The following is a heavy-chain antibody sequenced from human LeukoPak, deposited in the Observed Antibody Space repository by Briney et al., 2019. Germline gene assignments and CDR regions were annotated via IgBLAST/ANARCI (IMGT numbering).Heavy chain of an antibody. CDR1: GGSISSYY. Sequence: SETLSLTCTVSGGSISSYYWSWIRQPPGKGLEWIGYIYYSGSTNYNPSPKSRVTISVDTSKNQFSLKLSSVTAADTAVYYCARGEVPPHYFDSWGQGTLVTVSS. V-gene: IGHV4-59*01. J-gene: IGHJ4*02. CDR3: ARGEVPPHYFDS. CDR2: IYYSGST.